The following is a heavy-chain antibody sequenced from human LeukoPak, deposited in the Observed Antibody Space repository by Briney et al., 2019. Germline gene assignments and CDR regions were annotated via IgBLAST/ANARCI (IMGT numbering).Heavy chain of an antibody. CDR1: GFTVSGEY. J-gene: IGHJ4*02. CDR2: ISYDGSNK. CDR3: ARDWGNWGYGYYFDH. D-gene: IGHD7-27*01. Sequence: GGSLRLSCAASGFTVSGEYMSWVRQAPGKGLEWVAVISYDGSNKYYADSVKGRFTISRDNSKNTLYLQMNSLRAEDTAVYYCARDWGNWGYGYYFDHWGQGTLVTVSS. V-gene: IGHV3-30*03.